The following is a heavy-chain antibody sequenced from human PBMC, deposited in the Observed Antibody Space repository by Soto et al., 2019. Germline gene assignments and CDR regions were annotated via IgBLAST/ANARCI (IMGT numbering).Heavy chain of an antibody. D-gene: IGHD5-18*01. CDR2: ISGSGFST. J-gene: IGHJ3*02. V-gene: IGHV3-23*01. CDR1: VFTFGSYA. Sequence: GSLRLAGEASVFTFGSYAMTCVRQAPGKGLQWVSTISGSGFSTYYADSVKGRFTISRDNSKNTLYLQINSPGADDTAVYYCAKDRNYSTWSLDIWAQGTMVTVSS. CDR3: AKDRNYSTWSLDI.